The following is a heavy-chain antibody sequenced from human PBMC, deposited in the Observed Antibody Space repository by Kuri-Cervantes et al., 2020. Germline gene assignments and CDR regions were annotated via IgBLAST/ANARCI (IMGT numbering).Heavy chain of an antibody. J-gene: IGHJ4*02. CDR1: GGSFSGYY. D-gene: IGHD6-13*01. CDR3: ARWRLPIAAAGGFDY. Sequence: SETLSLTCAVYGGSFSGYYWSWIRQPPGKGLEWIGEINHSGSTYYNPSLKSRVTISVDTSKNQFSLKLSSVTAADTAVYYCARWRLPIAAAGGFDYWGQGTLVTVSS. V-gene: IGHV4-34*01. CDR2: INHSGST.